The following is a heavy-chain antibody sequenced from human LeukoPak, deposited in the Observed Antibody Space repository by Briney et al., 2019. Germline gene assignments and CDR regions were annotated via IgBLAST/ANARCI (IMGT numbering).Heavy chain of an antibody. Sequence: KPGGSLRLSCVGSGFTFRSHAMSWVRQAPEKGLEFVSGIYENGGTTYYADSVKGRFTISRDNSKNTLYLQMNSLRAEDTAVYYCAKDPYYDSWFDPWGQGTLVTVSS. CDR1: GFTFRSHA. D-gene: IGHD3-22*01. CDR3: AKDPYYDSWFDP. CDR2: IYENGGTT. V-gene: IGHV3-23*01. J-gene: IGHJ5*02.